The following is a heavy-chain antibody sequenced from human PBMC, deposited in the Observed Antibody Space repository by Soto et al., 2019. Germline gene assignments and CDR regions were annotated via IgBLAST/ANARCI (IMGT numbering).Heavy chain of an antibody. CDR1: GGSISNSNW. J-gene: IGHJ4*02. D-gene: IGHD2-15*01. CDR3: AHRPMVGAAI. Sequence: QVQLQESGPGLVKPSGTLSLTCAVFGGSISNSNWWTWVRQPPGKGLDWIGEIFHSGSTNYNSSLMGRVTISVDKANNQFSRKLSSVTAADTAVYYCAHRPMVGAAIWGQGTLVTVSS. CDR2: IFHSGST. V-gene: IGHV4-4*02.